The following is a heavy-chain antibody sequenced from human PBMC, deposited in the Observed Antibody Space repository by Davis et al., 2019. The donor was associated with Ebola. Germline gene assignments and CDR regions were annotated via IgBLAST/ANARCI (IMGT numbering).Heavy chain of an antibody. V-gene: IGHV1-3*01. D-gene: IGHD2/OR15-2a*01. Sequence: AASVKVSCKASGYTFTSYAMHWVRQAPGQRLEWMGWINAGNGNTKYSQKFQGRVTITADKSTSTAYMELSSLRSEDTAVYYCARLREPEYSLWYFDLWGRGTLVTVSS. CDR1: GYTFTSYA. J-gene: IGHJ2*01. CDR2: INAGNGNT. CDR3: ARLREPEYSLWYFDL.